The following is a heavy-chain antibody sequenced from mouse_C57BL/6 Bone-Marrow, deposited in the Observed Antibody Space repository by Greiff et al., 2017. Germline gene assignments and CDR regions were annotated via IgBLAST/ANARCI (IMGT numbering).Heavy chain of an antibody. CDR3: ARKGHYYGSSYGY. CDR1: GYTFTSYW. V-gene: IGHV1-55*01. D-gene: IGHD1-1*01. CDR2: IYPGSGST. Sequence: QVQLQQPGAELVKPGASVKMSCKASGYTFTSYWITWVKQRPGQGLGWIGDIYPGSGSTNYNEKFKSKATLTVDTSSSTAYMQLSSLTSEDSAVYYCARKGHYYGSSYGYWGQGTTLTVSS. J-gene: IGHJ2*01.